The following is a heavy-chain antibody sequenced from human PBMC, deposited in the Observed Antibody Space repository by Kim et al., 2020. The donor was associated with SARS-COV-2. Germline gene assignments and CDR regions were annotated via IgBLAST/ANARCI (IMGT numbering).Heavy chain of an antibody. CDR1: GYSISSGYY. J-gene: IGHJ5*02. CDR2: IYHSGST. Sequence: SETLSLTCTVSGYSISSGYYWGWIRQPPGKGLEWIGSIYHSGSTYYNPSLKSRVTISVDTSKNQFSLKLSSVTAADTAVYYCARGYCSGGSCAPFDPWGQGTLVTVSS. D-gene: IGHD2-15*01. CDR3: ARGYCSGGSCAPFDP. V-gene: IGHV4-38-2*02.